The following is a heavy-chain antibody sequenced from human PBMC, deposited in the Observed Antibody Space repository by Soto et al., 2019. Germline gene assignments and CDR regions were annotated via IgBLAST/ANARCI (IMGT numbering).Heavy chain of an antibody. Sequence: SETLSLTCTVSGGSISSYYWSWIRQPPGKGLEWIGYIYYSGSTNYNPSLKSRVTISVDTSKNQFSLKLSSVTAADTAGYYCARCNGPYFDYWGQGTLVTVSS. CDR2: IYYSGST. CDR1: GGSISSYY. D-gene: IGHD2-8*01. CDR3: ARCNGPYFDY. J-gene: IGHJ4*02. V-gene: IGHV4-59*01.